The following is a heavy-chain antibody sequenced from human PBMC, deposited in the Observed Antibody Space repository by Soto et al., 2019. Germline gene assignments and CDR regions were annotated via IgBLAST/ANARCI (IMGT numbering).Heavy chain of an antibody. Sequence: GASVKVSCKASGGTFSSYAISWVRQAPGQGLEWMGGIIPIFGTANYAQKFQGRVTITADESTSTAYMELSSLRSEDTAVYYCARDDLSSGWLNWFDPWGQGTLVTVSS. D-gene: IGHD6-19*01. V-gene: IGHV1-69*13. J-gene: IGHJ5*02. CDR2: IIPIFGTA. CDR1: GGTFSSYA. CDR3: ARDDLSSGWLNWFDP.